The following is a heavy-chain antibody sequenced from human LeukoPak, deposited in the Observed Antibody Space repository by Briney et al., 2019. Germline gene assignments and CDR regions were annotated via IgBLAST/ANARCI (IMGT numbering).Heavy chain of an antibody. Sequence: ASVKVSCKASGYNLIAYYMHCVRQAPGQGLEWMGRINPNSGGTNYAQKLQGRVTMTTDTSTSTAYMELRSLRSDDTAVYYCARDGMTTVTTWGYWGQGTLVTVSS. J-gene: IGHJ4*02. V-gene: IGHV1-2*06. CDR2: INPNSGGT. CDR3: ARDGMTTVTTWGY. CDR1: GYNLIAYY. D-gene: IGHD4-17*01.